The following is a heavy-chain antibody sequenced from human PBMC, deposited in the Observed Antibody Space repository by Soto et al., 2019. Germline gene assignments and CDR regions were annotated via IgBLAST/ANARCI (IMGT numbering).Heavy chain of an antibody. Sequence: SETLSLTCTVSGGSISSYYWSWIRQPPGKGLEWIGYIYYSGSTNYNPSLKSRVTISVDTSKNQFSLKLSSVTAADTAVYYCARGLVLRFLESFTAFDPSGKGTLLTLS. J-gene: IGHJ5*02. V-gene: IGHV4-59*08. D-gene: IGHD3-3*01. CDR2: IYYSGST. CDR1: GGSISSYY. CDR3: ARGLVLRFLESFTAFDP.